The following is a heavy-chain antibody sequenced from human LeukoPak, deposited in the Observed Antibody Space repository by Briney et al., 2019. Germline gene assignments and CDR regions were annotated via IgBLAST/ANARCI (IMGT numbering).Heavy chain of an antibody. CDR1: GFTFSSYS. J-gene: IGHJ4*02. CDR2: ISSSSSYI. CDR3: ARGGHFDSSFDY. V-gene: IGHV3-21*01. Sequence: PGGSLRLSCAASGFTFSSYSMNWVRQAPGKVLEWVSSISSSSSYIYYADSVKGRFTISRDNAKNSLYLQMNSLRAEDTAVYYCARGGHFDSSFDYWGQGTLVTVSS. D-gene: IGHD3-9*01.